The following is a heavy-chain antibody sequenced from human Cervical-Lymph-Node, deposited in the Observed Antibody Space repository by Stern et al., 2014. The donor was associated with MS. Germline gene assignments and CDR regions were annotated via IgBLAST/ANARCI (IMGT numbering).Heavy chain of an antibody. CDR2: IWSDGTNK. CDR3: ARGAREGRLYYFDY. CDR1: GLTFSNFA. Sequence: VQLVESGGCVVQPGRSLRLSCTASGLTFSNFAMHWVRQAPGKGLEWVAVIWSDGTNKYYADSVKGRFTISRDNSKNTLYLQMNSLRSEDTAVYYCARGAREGRLYYFDYWCQGTLVTVSS. V-gene: IGHV3-33*01. D-gene: IGHD1-26*01. J-gene: IGHJ4*02.